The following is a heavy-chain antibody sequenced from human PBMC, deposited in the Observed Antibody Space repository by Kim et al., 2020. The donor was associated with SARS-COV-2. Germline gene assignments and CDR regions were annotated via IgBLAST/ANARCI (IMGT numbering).Heavy chain of an antibody. V-gene: IGHV1-69*13. CDR3: ARDFNWNYAFHYYGMDV. J-gene: IGHJ6*02. CDR2: IIPIFGTA. CDR1: GGTFSSYA. D-gene: IGHD1-7*01. Sequence: SVKVSCKASGGTFSSYAISWVRQAPGQGLEWMGGIIPIFGTANYAQKFQGRVTITADESTSTAYMELSSLRSEDTAVYYCARDFNWNYAFHYYGMDVWGQGTTVTVSS.